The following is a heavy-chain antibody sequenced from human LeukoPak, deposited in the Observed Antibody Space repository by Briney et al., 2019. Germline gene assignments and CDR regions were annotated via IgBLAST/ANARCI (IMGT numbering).Heavy chain of an antibody. Sequence: GGSLRLSCAASGFTFSSYGMPWVRQAPGKGLEWVAVISYDGSNKYYADSVKGRFTTSRDNSKNTLYLQMNSLRAEDTAVYYCAKDASVGSYYGNVDYYGMDVWGQGTTVTVSS. CDR3: AKDASVGSYYGNVDYYGMDV. CDR1: GFTFSSYG. CDR2: ISYDGSNK. V-gene: IGHV3-30*18. J-gene: IGHJ6*02. D-gene: IGHD1-26*01.